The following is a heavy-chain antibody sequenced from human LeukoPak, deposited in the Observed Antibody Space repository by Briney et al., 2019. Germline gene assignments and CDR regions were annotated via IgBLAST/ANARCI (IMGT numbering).Heavy chain of an antibody. Sequence: GASVKVSCKASGGTFSSYAISWVRQAPGQGLEWMGRIIPILGIANYAQKFRGRVTITADKSTSTAYMELSSLRSEDTAVYYCARDQGKVRGVRHHYYYGMDVWGQGTTVTVFS. J-gene: IGHJ6*02. V-gene: IGHV1-69*04. D-gene: IGHD3-10*01. CDR3: ARDQGKVRGVRHHYYYGMDV. CDR2: IIPILGIA. CDR1: GGTFSSYA.